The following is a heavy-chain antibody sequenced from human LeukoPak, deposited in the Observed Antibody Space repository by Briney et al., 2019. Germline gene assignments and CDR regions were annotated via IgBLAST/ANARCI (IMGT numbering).Heavy chain of an antibody. V-gene: IGHV4-61*01. CDR2: ISNSGST. CDR3: ARGGASSIPLDY. Sequence: SETLSLTCTVSGGSIGGNSYWSWIRQPPGKGPEWIGHISNSGSTYYSPSLSSRVTISLDTSKNQFSLKLGSVTAADTAVYYCARGGASSIPLDYWGRGTLVTVSS. CDR1: GGSIGGNSY. J-gene: IGHJ4*02. D-gene: IGHD1-26*01.